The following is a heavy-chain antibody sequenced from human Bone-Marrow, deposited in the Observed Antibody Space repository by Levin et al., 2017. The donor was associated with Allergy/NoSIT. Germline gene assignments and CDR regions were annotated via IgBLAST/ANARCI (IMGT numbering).Heavy chain of an antibody. Sequence: SETLSLTCTVSGGSVSSGSYYWSWIRQPPGTGLEWIGYIYYSGSTNYNPSLKSRVTISVDTSKNQFSLKLSSVTAADTAVYYCAREERYSSSCLDPWGQGTLVTVSS. V-gene: IGHV4-61*01. CDR2: IYYSGST. J-gene: IGHJ5*02. CDR3: AREERYSSSCLDP. D-gene: IGHD6-13*01. CDR1: GGSVSSGSYY.